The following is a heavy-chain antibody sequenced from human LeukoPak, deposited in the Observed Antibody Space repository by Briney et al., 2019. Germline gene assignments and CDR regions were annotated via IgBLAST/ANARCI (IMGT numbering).Heavy chain of an antibody. V-gene: IGHV1-2*02. CDR1: GYTFTGYY. CDR2: INPNSGGT. Sequence: ASVKVSFKASGYTFTGYYMHWVRQAPGQGLEWMGWINPNSGGTNCAQKFQGRVTMTRDTSISTAYMELSRLRSDDTAVYYCASPYYDSSGYYEWGQGTLVTVSS. CDR3: ASPYYDSSGYYE. J-gene: IGHJ4*02. D-gene: IGHD3-22*01.